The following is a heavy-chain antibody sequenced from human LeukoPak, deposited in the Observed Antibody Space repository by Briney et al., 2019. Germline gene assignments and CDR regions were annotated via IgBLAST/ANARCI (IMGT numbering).Heavy chain of an antibody. CDR3: ASLHDSSGYYYGAFDI. J-gene: IGHJ3*02. Sequence: GGSLRLSCAASGFTFSSYGMHWVRQAPGKGLEWVTFIRYDGSNKYYADSVKGRFTISRDNSKNSLYLQMNSLRAEDTAVYYCASLHDSSGYYYGAFDIWGQGTMVTVSS. CDR1: GFTFSSYG. CDR2: IRYDGSNK. D-gene: IGHD3-22*01. V-gene: IGHV3-30*02.